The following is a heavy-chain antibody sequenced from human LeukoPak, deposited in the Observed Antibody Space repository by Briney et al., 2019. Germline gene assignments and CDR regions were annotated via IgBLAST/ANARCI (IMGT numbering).Heavy chain of an antibody. CDR2: ISRGGNYI. CDR3: ARIGPGTDVYNSFDY. J-gene: IGHJ4*02. CDR1: GFDFSNFD. Sequence: GGSLRLSCAVSGFDFSNFDMTWVRQAPGKGLEYVSSISRGGNYIYSADSVRGRFSISRNNAENSLFLQMNSLRGEDTAVYYCARIGPGTDVYNSFDYWGQGTLVAVSS. D-gene: IGHD5-24*01. V-gene: IGHV3-21*01.